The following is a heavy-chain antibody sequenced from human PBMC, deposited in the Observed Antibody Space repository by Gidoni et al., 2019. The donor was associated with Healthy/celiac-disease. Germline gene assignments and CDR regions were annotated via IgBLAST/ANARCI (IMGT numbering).Heavy chain of an antibody. J-gene: IGHJ4*02. Sequence: QVQLQQWGAGLLKPSETLSLTCAVYGGSFSEYFWNWIRQSPGKGLEWIGEINHSGRTNYSPSLKSRVTISVDTSKNQFSLKLTSVTAADTAVYYCARGALGSGYFDSSGYNFDSWAQGTLVTVSS. V-gene: IGHV4-34*01. D-gene: IGHD3-22*01. CDR2: INHSGRT. CDR3: ARGALGSGYFDSSGYNFDS. CDR1: GGSFSEYF.